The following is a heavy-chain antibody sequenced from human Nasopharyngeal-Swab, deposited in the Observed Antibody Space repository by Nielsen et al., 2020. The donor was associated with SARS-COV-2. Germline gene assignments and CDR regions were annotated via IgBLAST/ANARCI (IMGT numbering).Heavy chain of an antibody. CDR3: ARGIVGAIDY. Sequence: GESLKISCAASGFTFSSYSMNWVRQAPGKGLEWVSVIYSGGSTYYADSVKGRFTISRDDSKNTLYLQMNSLRAEDTAVYYCARGIVGAIDYWGQGTLVTVSS. V-gene: IGHV3-53*01. CDR1: GFTFSSYS. J-gene: IGHJ4*02. CDR2: IYSGGST. D-gene: IGHD1-26*01.